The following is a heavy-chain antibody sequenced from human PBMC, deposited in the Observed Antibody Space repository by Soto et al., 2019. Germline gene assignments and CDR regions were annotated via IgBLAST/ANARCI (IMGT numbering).Heavy chain of an antibody. CDR2: IVVGSGNT. CDR3: AADNTLGVRSLDILTGYPPDYYGTDV. J-gene: IGHJ6*02. Sequence: ASVKVSCKASGFTFTSSAVQWVRQARGQRLEWIGWIVVGSGNTNYAQKFQERVTITRVMSRSTAYMELSSLRSEDTAVYYCAADNTLGVRSLDILTGYPPDYYGTDVWGQGTPVTVS. D-gene: IGHD3-9*01. V-gene: IGHV1-58*01. CDR1: GFTFTSSA.